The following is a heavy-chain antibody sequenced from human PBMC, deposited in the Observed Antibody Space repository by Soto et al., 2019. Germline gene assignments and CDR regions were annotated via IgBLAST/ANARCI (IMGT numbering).Heavy chain of an antibody. J-gene: IGHJ5*02. D-gene: IGHD6-19*01. Sequence: QVQLQQWGAGLLKPSETLSLTCAVYGGSFSGYYWSWIRQPPGKGLEWIGECNHSGSTNYNPPIMRRVTISLHTPNHQLSLKLGSVTAAEPAMCYHARGFHRTAVAGTAPRFAPWGQGNLVTVSS. V-gene: IGHV4-34*01. CDR3: ARGFHRTAVAGTAPRFAP. CDR2: CNHSGST. CDR1: GGSFSGYY.